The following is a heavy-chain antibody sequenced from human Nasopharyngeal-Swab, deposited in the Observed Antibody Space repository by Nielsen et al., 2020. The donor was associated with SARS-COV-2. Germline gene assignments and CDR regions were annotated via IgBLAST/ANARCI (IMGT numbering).Heavy chain of an antibody. D-gene: IGHD2-2*01. J-gene: IGHJ6*03. CDR1: GFTFSSYA. CDR2: ISYDGRNK. Sequence: GESLKISCAASGFTFSSYAMHWVRQAPGKGLEGVAVISYDGRNKYYADSVKGRFTISRDNSKNTLYLQMNSLRAEDTAVYYCARDLDIVVVPAAGRTEDYMDVWGKGTTVTVSS. CDR3: ARDLDIVVVPAAGRTEDYMDV. V-gene: IGHV3-30-3*01.